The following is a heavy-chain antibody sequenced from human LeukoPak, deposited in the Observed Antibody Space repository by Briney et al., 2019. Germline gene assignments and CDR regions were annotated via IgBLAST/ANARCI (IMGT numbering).Heavy chain of an antibody. CDR2: IYYSGST. V-gene: IGHV4-30-4*01. Sequence: SETLSLTCTVSGGSISSGDYYWSWIRQPPGKGLEWIGYIYYSGSTYYNPSLKSRVTISVDTSRNQFSLKLSSVTAADTAVYYCARTGIAVAGTAYWGQGTLVTVSS. CDR3: ARTGIAVAGTAY. D-gene: IGHD6-19*01. J-gene: IGHJ4*02. CDR1: GGSISSGDYY.